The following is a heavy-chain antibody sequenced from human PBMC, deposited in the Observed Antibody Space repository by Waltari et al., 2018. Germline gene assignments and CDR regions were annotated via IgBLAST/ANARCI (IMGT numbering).Heavy chain of an antibody. D-gene: IGHD2-8*02. CDR2: IYYSGST. CDR3: ARGQYCTGGVCYTYYFDY. CDR1: GGSISSSSYY. J-gene: IGHJ4*02. Sequence: QLQLQESGPGLVKPSETLSLTCTVSGGSISSSSYYWGWIRQPPGKGLEWIGSIYYSGSTYYNPSLKSRVTISVDTSKNQFSLKLSSVTAADTAVYYCARGQYCTGGVCYTYYFDYWGQGTLVTVSS. V-gene: IGHV4-39*07.